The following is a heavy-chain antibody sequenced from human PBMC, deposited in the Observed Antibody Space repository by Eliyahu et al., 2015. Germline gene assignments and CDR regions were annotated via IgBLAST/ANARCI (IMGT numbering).Heavy chain of an antibody. CDR1: GYSFTSXW. Sequence: EVQLVXFGAEVKXPGESLKISCKGSGYSFTSXWSGWVRQMPGKGLEWMGIIYPGDSDTRYSPSFQGQVTISADKSISTAYLQWSSLKASDTAMYYCARRGYCSSTSCYHDAFDIWGQGTMVTVSS. J-gene: IGHJ3*02. D-gene: IGHD2-2*01. CDR2: IYPGDSDT. CDR3: ARRGYCSSTSCYHDAFDI. V-gene: IGHV5-51*03.